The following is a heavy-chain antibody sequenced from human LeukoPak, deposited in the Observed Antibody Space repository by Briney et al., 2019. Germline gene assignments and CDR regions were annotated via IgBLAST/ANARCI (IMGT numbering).Heavy chain of an antibody. Sequence: PSQTLSLTCTVSSGSISSGGYYWSWIRQHPGKGLEWIGYIYYSGSTYYNPSLKSRVTISVDTSKNQFSLKLSSVTAADTAVYYCAGFVSAVYYYYYYMDVWGKGTTVTVSS. J-gene: IGHJ6*03. V-gene: IGHV4-31*03. CDR1: SGSISSGGYY. CDR3: AGFVSAVYYYYYYMDV. CDR2: IYYSGST. D-gene: IGHD2/OR15-2a*01.